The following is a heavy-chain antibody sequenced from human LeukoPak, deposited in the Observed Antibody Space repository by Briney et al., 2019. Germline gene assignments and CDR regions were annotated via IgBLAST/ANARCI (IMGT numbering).Heavy chain of an antibody. Sequence: GGSLRLSCAASGFTFSNYAMHWARQAPGKGLEWVAFISHDRSNNCHADSVKGRFTISRDNSKNTLYLQMNSLTDEDTAVYYCARESITMVRGVFTQYFYGLDVWGQGTTVTVSS. CDR2: ISHDRSNN. V-gene: IGHV3-30-3*01. CDR3: ARESITMVRGVFTQYFYGLDV. CDR1: GFTFSNYA. D-gene: IGHD3-10*01. J-gene: IGHJ6*02.